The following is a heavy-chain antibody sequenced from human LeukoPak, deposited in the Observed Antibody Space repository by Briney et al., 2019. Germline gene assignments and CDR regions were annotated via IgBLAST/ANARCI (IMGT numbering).Heavy chain of an antibody. CDR2: IYYSGST. D-gene: IGHD2-21*02. J-gene: IGHJ4*02. Sequence: PSETLSLTCTVSGGSISSSSYYWGWIRQPPGKGLEWIGSIYYSGSTYYNPSLKSRVTISVDTSKNQFSLKLSSVTAADTAVYYCARALYRAGDIDYWGQGTLVTVSS. V-gene: IGHV4-39*01. CDR1: GGSISSSSYY. CDR3: ARALYRAGDIDY.